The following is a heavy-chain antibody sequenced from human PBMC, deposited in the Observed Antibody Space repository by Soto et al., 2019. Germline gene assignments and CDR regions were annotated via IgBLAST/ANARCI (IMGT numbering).Heavy chain of an antibody. CDR1: GYSFTSYW. Sequence: ESLKISCKGSGYSFTSYWISWVRQMPGKGLEWMGRIDPSDSYTNYSPSFQGHVTISADKSISTAYLQWSSLKASDTAMYYCARGDYDILTGYSQGPYYFDYWGQGTLVTVSS. V-gene: IGHV5-10-1*01. J-gene: IGHJ4*02. CDR2: IDPSDSYT. D-gene: IGHD3-9*01. CDR3: ARGDYDILTGYSQGPYYFDY.